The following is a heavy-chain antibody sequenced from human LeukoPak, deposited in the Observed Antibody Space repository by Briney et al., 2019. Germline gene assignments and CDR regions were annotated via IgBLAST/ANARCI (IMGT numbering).Heavy chain of an antibody. CDR1: GGSISSSSDY. D-gene: IGHD3-22*01. J-gene: IGHJ5*02. CDR2: IYYHENT. V-gene: IGHV4-39*07. Sequence: SETLSLTCTVSGGSISSSSDYWGWIRQAPGKGLEWIGSIYYHENTYYNSSLKSRVTISVDTSKNQFSLKLSSVTAADTAVYYCAKDSSGYYYGNNWFDPWGQGTLVTVSS. CDR3: AKDSSGYYYGNNWFDP.